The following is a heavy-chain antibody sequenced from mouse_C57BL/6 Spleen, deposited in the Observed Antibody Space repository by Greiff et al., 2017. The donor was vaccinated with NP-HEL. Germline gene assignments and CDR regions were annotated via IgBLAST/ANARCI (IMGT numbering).Heavy chain of an antibody. CDR1: GYSFTGYY. D-gene: IGHD4-1*01. V-gene: IGHV1-42*01. CDR3: ARGNWDY. J-gene: IGHJ2*01. Sequence: EVMLVESGPELVKPGASVKISCKASGYSFTGYYMNWVKQSPEKSLEWIGEINPSTGGTTYNQKFKAKATLTVDKSSSTAYMQLKSLTSEDSAVYYCARGNWDYWGQGTTLTVSS. CDR2: INPSTGGT.